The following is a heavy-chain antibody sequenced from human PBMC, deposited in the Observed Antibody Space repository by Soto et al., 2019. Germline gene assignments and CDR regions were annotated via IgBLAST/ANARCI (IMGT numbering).Heavy chain of an antibody. CDR2: IYYSGST. V-gene: IGHV4-30-4*01. D-gene: IGHD3-3*01. CDR3: ARVLGHNKYYDFWSGTRFDP. CDR1: GGSISSGDYY. Sequence: LSLTCTVSGGSISSGDYYWSWIRQPPGKGLEWIGYIYYSGSTYYNPSLKSRVTISVDTSKNQFSLKLSSVTAADTAVYYCARVLGHNKYYDFWSGTRFDPWGQGTLVTVSS. J-gene: IGHJ5*02.